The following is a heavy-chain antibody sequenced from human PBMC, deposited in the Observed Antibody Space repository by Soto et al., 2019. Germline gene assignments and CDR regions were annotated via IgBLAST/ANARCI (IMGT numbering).Heavy chain of an antibody. D-gene: IGHD4-17*01. CDR3: ARVRGNDYGDYWTDY. V-gene: IGHV1-3*01. J-gene: IGHJ4*02. CDR2: INAGNGNT. Sequence: ASVKVSCKASGYTFTSYYMHWVRQAPGQRLEWMGWINAGNGNTKYSQKFQGRVTITRDTSASTAYMELSSLRSEDTAVYYCARVRGNDYGDYWTDYWGQGTLVTVSS. CDR1: GYTFTSYY.